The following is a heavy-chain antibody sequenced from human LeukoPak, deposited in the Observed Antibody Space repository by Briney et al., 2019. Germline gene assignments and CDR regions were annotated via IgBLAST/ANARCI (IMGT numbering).Heavy chain of an antibody. CDR2: ISWNSGSI. J-gene: IGHJ4*02. D-gene: IGHD3-22*01. Sequence: GRSLRLSCAASGFTFDDYAMHWVRQAPGKGLEWVSGISWNSGSIGYADSVKGRFTISRDNAKNSLYLQMNSLRAEDTAVYYCARDSYDSSGYYPPPFDYWGQGTLVTVSS. V-gene: IGHV3-9*01. CDR1: GFTFDDYA. CDR3: ARDSYDSSGYYPPPFDY.